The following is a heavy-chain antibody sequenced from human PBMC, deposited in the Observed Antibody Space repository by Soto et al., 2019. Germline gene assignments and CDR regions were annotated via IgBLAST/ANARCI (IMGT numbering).Heavy chain of an antibody. CDR1: GGSISSSSYY. CDR3: ARHATRCISTSCSYRSPNWFDP. D-gene: IGHD2-2*01. CDR2: IYYSGST. V-gene: IGHV4-39*01. Sequence: SETLSLTCTVSGGSISSSSYYWGWIRQPPGKGLEWIGRIYYSGSTYYNPSLKSRVTISVDTSKNQFSLKLSPVTAAATAVYYCARHATRCISTSCSYRSPNWFDPWGQGTLVTVSS. J-gene: IGHJ5*02.